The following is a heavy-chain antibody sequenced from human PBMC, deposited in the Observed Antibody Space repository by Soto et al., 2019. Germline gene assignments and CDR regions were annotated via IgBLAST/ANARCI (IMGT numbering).Heavy chain of an antibody. CDR1: GGTFSSYT. J-gene: IGHJ4*02. D-gene: IGHD2-8*01. Sequence: GASVKVSCKASGGTFSSYTISWVRQAPGQGLEWMGRIIPIHGITKYSQKFQDRVTISRDKSTTTAYMELSRLTSEDKAVYYCARDSGVRGPSGDLDYWGQGTLVTVSS. CDR2: IIPIHGIT. V-gene: IGHV1-69*04. CDR3: ARDSGVRGPSGDLDY.